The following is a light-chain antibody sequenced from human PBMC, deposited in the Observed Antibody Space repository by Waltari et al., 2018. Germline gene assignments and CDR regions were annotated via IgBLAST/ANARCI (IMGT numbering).Light chain of an antibody. CDR2: DAS. CDR1: QDINNY. V-gene: IGKV1-33*01. CDR3: QQYDSLPVT. J-gene: IGKJ4*01. Sequence: DIHMTQSPSSLSASVGDRVTFTCQASQDINNYLNWYHQKPGKAPKFLIYDASKLETGVPPRFSGSGSGTTFTFTISYLEPEDVGTYYCQQYDSLPVTFGGGTKVEI.